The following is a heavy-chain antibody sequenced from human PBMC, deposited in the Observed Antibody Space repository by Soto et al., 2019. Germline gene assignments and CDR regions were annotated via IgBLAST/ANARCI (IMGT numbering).Heavy chain of an antibody. CDR2: IDTSGST. CDR1: GGSISNYY. D-gene: IGHD3-3*01. Sequence: SETLSLTCTVSGGSISNYYCNWIRQPAGKGLEWIGRIDTSGSTNYNPSLKSRITMSVDTSKQEFSLKLSSVTAADTALYYCARGGQDFWSGPFDYWGRGALVTVSS. CDR3: ARGGQDFWSGPFDY. J-gene: IGHJ4*02. V-gene: IGHV4-4*07.